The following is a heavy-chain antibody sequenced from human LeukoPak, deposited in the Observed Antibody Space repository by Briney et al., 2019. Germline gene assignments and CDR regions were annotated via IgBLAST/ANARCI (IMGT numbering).Heavy chain of an antibody. CDR3: ATRVVGYCSGGSCPDDAFDI. J-gene: IGHJ3*02. CDR2: MNPNSGNT. Sequence: GASVKVSCKASGYTFTSYDINWVRQATGQGLEWMGCMNPNSGNTGYAQKFQGRVTMTRNNSKSTAYMQLSSLRSEDTAVYYCATRVVGYCSGGSCPDDAFDIWGQGTMVTVSS. CDR1: GYTFTSYD. D-gene: IGHD2-15*01. V-gene: IGHV1-8*01.